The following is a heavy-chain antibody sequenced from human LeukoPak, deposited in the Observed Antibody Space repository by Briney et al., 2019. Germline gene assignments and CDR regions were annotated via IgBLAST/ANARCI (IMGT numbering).Heavy chain of an antibody. CDR2: ISYDGRNK. CDR3: AKGVGIYESNDGYFDY. Sequence: PGGSLRLSYAASGFTYSSCAMHWVRQAPGKGLEWVATISYDGRNKHYADSVKGRFTISRDNSKNTLFLQMNSLRAEDTAVYYCAKGVGIYESNDGYFDYWGQGTLVTVSS. D-gene: IGHD3-16*01. J-gene: IGHJ4*02. V-gene: IGHV3-30*04. CDR1: GFTYSSCA.